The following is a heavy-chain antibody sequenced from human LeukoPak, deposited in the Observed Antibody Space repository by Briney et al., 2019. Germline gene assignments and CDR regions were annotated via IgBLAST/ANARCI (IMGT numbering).Heavy chain of an antibody. CDR1: GYTLPSYG. CDR3: ARGRGSTSRY. CDR2: IRTYNGVT. V-gene: IGHV1-18*01. D-gene: IGHD5-12*01. J-gene: IGHJ4*02. Sequence: ASVKVSRKSSGYTLPSYGITWVRPAPGQGLEWMGLIRTYNGVTSYSQNLQGRVSMTTDTSTSTAYMELRSLRSDDTAVYYCARGRGSTSRYWGQGTLVTVSS.